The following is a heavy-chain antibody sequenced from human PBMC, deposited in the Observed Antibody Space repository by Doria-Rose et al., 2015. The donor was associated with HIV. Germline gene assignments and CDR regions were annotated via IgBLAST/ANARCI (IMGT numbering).Heavy chain of an antibody. D-gene: IGHD7-27*01. CDR1: GDSIRSGENY. J-gene: IGHJ3*01. Sequence: VQLVESGPGLVKPSQTLSLACNVSGDSIRSGENYWSWIRQPPGKGLECIGFIYYSGTTYYNASLKSRVTMSVDTSKTQFSLKLTSVTAADPAVYYCARGRDFLGPDDAFDVWGQGTMVIVSS. CDR2: IYYSGTT. V-gene: IGHV4-30-4*01. CDR3: ARGRDFLGPDDAFDV.